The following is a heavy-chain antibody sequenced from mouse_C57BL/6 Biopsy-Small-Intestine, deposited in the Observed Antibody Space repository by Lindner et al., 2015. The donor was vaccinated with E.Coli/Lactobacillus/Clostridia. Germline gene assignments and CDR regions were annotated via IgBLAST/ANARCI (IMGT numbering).Heavy chain of an antibody. CDR3: ASYDYLWGTYRFNYYGMDV. CDR2: IIPIFGTA. J-gene: IGHJ1*01. CDR1: GGTFSSYA. D-gene: IGHD1-1*01. V-gene: IGHV1-81*01. Sequence: SVKVSCKASGGTFSSYAISWVRQAPGQGLEWMGGIIPIFGTANYAQKFQGRVTITADESTSTAYMELSSLRSEDTAVYYCASYDYLWGTYRFNYYGMDVWGQGTTVTVSS.